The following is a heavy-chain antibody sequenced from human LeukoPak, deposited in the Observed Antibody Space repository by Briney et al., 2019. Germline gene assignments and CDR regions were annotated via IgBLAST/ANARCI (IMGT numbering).Heavy chain of an antibody. J-gene: IGHJ3*02. V-gene: IGHV4-59*01. CDR2: IYNSGTT. Sequence: SETLSLTCSVSGASISSYYWSWIRQSPGKGLEWIGYIYNSGTTNYNPSLKSRVSISKDVSKNQFSLRVTSVAAADTAVYYCARVGGAPLGAFDIWGQGTVVTVSS. CDR3: ARVGGAPLGAFDI. CDR1: GASISSYY. D-gene: IGHD3-16*01.